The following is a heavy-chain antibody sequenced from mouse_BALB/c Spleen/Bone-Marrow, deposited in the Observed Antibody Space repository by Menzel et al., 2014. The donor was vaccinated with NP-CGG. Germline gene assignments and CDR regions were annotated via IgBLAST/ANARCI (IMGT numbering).Heavy chain of an antibody. V-gene: IGHV1-4*01. D-gene: IGHD2-2*01. CDR2: INPNSDYT. J-gene: IGHJ3*01. Sequence: QVQLKDYGNKIAIKGASVKRSGKASGYTFTYYTMYWVKQRPGQGLEWIGYINPNSDYTNYNQKFKDKATLTADKSSSTAYMQLSSLTSEDSAVYYCAREVYGSWFAYWGQGTLVTVSA. CDR3: AREVYGSWFAY. CDR1: GYTFTYYT.